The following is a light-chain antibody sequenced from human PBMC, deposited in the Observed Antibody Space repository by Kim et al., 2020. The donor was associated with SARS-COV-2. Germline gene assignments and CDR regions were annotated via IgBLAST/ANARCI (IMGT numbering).Light chain of an antibody. Sequence: AAVGDRVTITCRASQGIGNDLGWYQQKPGKAPKPLIFVASSLQSGVPSRFSGSGSGTDFTLTISSLQPEDFATYYCLQDYNYPWTFGQGTKVDIK. CDR1: QGIGND. CDR3: LQDYNYPWT. V-gene: IGKV1-6*01. J-gene: IGKJ1*01. CDR2: VAS.